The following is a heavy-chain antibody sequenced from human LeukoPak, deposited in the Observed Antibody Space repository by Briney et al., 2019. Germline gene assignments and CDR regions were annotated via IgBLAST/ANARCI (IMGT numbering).Heavy chain of an antibody. D-gene: IGHD3-10*01. CDR1: GFTFSSYW. J-gene: IGHJ4*02. CDR3: VTDQTGRHRYFFDY. V-gene: IGHV3-7*01. CDR2: IKEDGSEI. Sequence: GGSLRLSCAASGFTFSSYWMSWVRQAPGKGLEWVANIKEDGSEIYYVDAVKGRFSISRDNAKTSLYLQMNNLSVADTAVYYCVTDQTGRHRYFFDYWGQGKLVTVSS.